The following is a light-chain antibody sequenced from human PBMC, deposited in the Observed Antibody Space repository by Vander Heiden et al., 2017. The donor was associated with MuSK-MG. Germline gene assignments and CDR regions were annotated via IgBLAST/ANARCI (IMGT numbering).Light chain of an antibody. CDR2: GAS. Sequence: EIVLTQSPGTLSLSPGERATLSCRASQIVSSSYLAWYQQKPGQAPRLIIYGASSRATGIPDRFSGSGSGTDFTLTISRLELEDFAVYYCQQYGSSPPWTFGQGTKVEIK. CDR3: QQYGSSPPWT. V-gene: IGKV3-20*01. J-gene: IGKJ1*01. CDR1: QIVSSSY.